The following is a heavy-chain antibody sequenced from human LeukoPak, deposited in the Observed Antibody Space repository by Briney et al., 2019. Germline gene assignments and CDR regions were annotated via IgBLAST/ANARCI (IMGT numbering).Heavy chain of an antibody. D-gene: IGHD3-22*01. Sequence: SETLSLTCSVSGGSISSTSYYWGWIRQPPGKGLEWIGSIYYSGSTYYNPSLKSRVTISVDTSKNQFSLKLSSVTAADTAVYYCARVLTSMIVATFQHWGQGTLVTVSS. CDR1: GGSISSTSYY. J-gene: IGHJ1*01. CDR2: IYYSGST. V-gene: IGHV4-39*07. CDR3: ARVLTSMIVATFQH.